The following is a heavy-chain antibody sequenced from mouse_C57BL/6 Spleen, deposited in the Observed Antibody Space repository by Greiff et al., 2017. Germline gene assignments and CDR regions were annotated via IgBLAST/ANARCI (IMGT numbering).Heavy chain of an antibody. J-gene: IGHJ3*01. CDR3: ARSLITTVVDAWFAY. CDR1: GYTFTSYW. D-gene: IGHD1-1*01. Sequence: QVQLQQPGAELVKPGASVKLSCKASGYTFTSYWMHWVKQRPGRGLVWIGRIDPNSGGTKYNEKFKSKATLTVDKPSSTAYMQLSSLTSEDSAVYYCARSLITTVVDAWFAYWGQGTLVTVSA. V-gene: IGHV1-72*01. CDR2: IDPNSGGT.